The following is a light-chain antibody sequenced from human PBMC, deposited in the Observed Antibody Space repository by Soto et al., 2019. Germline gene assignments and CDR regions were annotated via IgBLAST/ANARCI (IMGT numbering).Light chain of an antibody. J-gene: IGKJ4*01. V-gene: IGKV3-20*01. CDR1: QSVRSTY. Sequence: EIVLTQSPGTLSLSPGERATLSCRASQSVRSTYLAWYQQKPGQAPRLLIYGASSRATGIPDRFSGSGSGTDFTLTIIRLEPEDFAVYYCQQYGKSPLTFGGGTKVEIK. CDR3: QQYGKSPLT. CDR2: GAS.